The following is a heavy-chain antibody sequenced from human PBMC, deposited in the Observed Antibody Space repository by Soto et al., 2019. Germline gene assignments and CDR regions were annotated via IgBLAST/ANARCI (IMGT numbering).Heavy chain of an antibody. V-gene: IGHV4-59*01. J-gene: IGHJ4*02. CDR2: IYYSGST. Sequence: PSETLSLTCTVSGGSISSYYWSWIRQPPGKGLEWIGYIYYSGSTNYNPSLKSRVTISVDTSKNQFSLKLSSVTAADTAVYYCARGLKWQLRVLDYWGRGTLVTVSS. D-gene: IGHD1-26*01. CDR3: ARGLKWQLRVLDY. CDR1: GGSISSYY.